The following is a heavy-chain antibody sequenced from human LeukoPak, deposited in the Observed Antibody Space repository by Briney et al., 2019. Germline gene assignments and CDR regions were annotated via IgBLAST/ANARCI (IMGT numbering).Heavy chain of an antibody. J-gene: IGHJ4*02. D-gene: IGHD2-15*01. CDR3: AREIVVVAASDY. CDR1: GGSISSSSYY. V-gene: IGHV4-39*07. Sequence: PSETLSPTCTVSGGSISSSSYYWGWIRQPPGKGLEWIGSIYYSGSTYYNPSLKSRVTISVDTSKNQFSLKLSSVTAADTAVYYCAREIVVVAASDYWGQGTLVTVSS. CDR2: IYYSGST.